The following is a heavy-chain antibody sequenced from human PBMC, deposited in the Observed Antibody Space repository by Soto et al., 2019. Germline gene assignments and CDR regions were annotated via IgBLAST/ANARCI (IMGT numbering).Heavy chain of an antibody. CDR1: GYAFTGYY. J-gene: IGHJ3*02. CDR2: INPNSGGT. V-gene: IGHV1-2*04. CDR3: ARSIAPHDAFDI. D-gene: IGHD6-6*01. Sequence: ASVKVSCKASGYAFTGYYMHWVRQAPGQGLEWMGWINPNSGGTNYAQKFQGWVTMTRDTSISTAYMELSRLRSDDTAVYYCARSIAPHDAFDIWGPGTMVTVSS.